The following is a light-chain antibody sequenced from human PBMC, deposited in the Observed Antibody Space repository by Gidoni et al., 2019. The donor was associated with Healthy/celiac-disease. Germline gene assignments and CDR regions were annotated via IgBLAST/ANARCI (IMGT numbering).Light chain of an antibody. CDR2: GNS. V-gene: IGLV1-40*01. Sequence: QSVLTQPPSVSGAPGQRVTISCTGSSSNIGAGYDVHWYPQLPGTAPKLLISGNSNRPSGVPDRFSGSKSGTSASLAITGLQAEDEADYYCQSYDSSLSGSVVFGGGTKLTVL. CDR1: SSNIGAGYD. CDR3: QSYDSSLSGSVV. J-gene: IGLJ2*01.